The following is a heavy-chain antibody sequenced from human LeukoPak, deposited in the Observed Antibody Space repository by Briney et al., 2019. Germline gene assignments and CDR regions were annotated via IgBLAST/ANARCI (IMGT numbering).Heavy chain of an antibody. D-gene: IGHD2-15*01. CDR2: IFSGGGT. CDR1: GFTVTSSY. V-gene: IGHV3-66*01. J-gene: IGHJ3*02. CDR3: ARGGVVYPDSFDI. Sequence: GGSLRLSCAASGFTVTSSYMNWVRQAPGKGLEWVSLIFSGGGTYYADSVKGRFTISRDNSKNTLFLQMNSLRAEDTAVYYCARGGVVYPDSFDIWGRGTMVTVSS.